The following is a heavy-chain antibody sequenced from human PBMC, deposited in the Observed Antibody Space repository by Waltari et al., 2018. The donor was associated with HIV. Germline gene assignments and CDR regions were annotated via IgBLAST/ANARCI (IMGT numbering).Heavy chain of an antibody. V-gene: IGHV3-21*02. CDR2: VSPTNYI. J-gene: IGHJ6*02. D-gene: IGHD2-21*02. CDR1: GFDFNTYT. CDR3: ALTDAHFDV. Sequence: EVQLEQSGGGLVKTGGSLRLSCVTSGFDFNTYTLNWIRQAPGKGLDWVSSVSPTNYIYYADSVRGRFTVSRDNVKKSLYLQMNRLRVDDSALYFCALTDAHFDVWGQGTTVTVSS.